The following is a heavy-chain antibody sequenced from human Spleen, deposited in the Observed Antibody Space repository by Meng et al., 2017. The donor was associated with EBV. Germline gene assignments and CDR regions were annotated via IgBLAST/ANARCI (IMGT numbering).Heavy chain of an antibody. D-gene: IGHD1-1*01. CDR1: GEGGTSTKAA. V-gene: IGHV6-1*01. CDR3: TRTTHCSAVWFDT. J-gene: IGHJ5*02. CDR2: TYYRSNWYN. Sequence: QAGAASVKPSLTRTLPCAITGEGGTSTKAAWNWFRQSSTRGLEWLETTYYRSNWYNDYAVSLRSRLTINPDTSKKQFSLQLRSVTPEDTAVYYCTRTTHCSAVWFDTWGQGTLVTVSS.